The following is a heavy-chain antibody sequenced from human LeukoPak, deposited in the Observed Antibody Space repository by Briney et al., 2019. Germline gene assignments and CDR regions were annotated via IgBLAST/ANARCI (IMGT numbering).Heavy chain of an antibody. D-gene: IGHD5-12*01. CDR2: FDPEDGET. J-gene: IGHJ6*02. CDR1: GYTLTELS. Sequence: ASVKVSCKVSGYTLTELSMLWVRQAPGKGLEWMGGFDPEDGETIYAQKFQGRVTMTEDTSTDTAYMELSSLRSEDTAVYYCATGVATTDYYYYYGMDVWGQGTTVTVSS. CDR3: ATGVATTDYYYYYGMDV. V-gene: IGHV1-24*01.